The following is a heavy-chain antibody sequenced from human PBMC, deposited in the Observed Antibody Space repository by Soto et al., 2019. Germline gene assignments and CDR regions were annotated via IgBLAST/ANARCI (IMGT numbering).Heavy chain of an antibody. D-gene: IGHD4-17*01. J-gene: IGHJ4*02. CDR2: IIPIFGTA. V-gene: IGHV1-69*06. Sequence: QVQLVQSGAEVKKPGSSVKVSCKASGGTFSSYAISWVRQAPGQGLEWMGGIIPIFGTANYAQKFQGRVKITADKYTSTAYMELSSMRSEDTAVYYCARVYGDKNYFDYWGQGTLVTVSS. CDR1: GGTFSSYA. CDR3: ARVYGDKNYFDY.